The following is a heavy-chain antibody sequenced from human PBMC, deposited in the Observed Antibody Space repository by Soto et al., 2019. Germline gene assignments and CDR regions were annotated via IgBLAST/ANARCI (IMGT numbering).Heavy chain of an antibody. CDR2: IWYDGSNK. CDR1: GFTFRSYG. V-gene: IGHV3-33*01. CDR3: ARSSIAARPLDY. Sequence: GGSLSLSCASSGFTFRSYGMHSVRQAPGKGLEWVEVIWYDGSNKYYADSVKGRFTISRDNSKNTLYLQMNSLRAEDTAVYYCARSSIAARPLDYWGQGTLVTVSS. D-gene: IGHD6-6*01. J-gene: IGHJ4*02.